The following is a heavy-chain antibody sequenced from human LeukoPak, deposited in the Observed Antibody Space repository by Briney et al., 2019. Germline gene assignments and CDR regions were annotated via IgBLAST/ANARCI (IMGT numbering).Heavy chain of an antibody. D-gene: IGHD3-10*01. CDR3: AREHIRSGSYELDY. CDR1: GFTFSSYE. V-gene: IGHV3-48*03. Sequence: PGGSLRLSCAASGFTFSSYEINWVRQAPGKGLEWISYTSNSGSSVYYGDSVKGRFTLSRDNAKKSVYLQMNSLRAEDTAVYYCAREHIRSGSYELDYWGQGTLVTVSS. J-gene: IGHJ4*02. CDR2: TSNSGSSV.